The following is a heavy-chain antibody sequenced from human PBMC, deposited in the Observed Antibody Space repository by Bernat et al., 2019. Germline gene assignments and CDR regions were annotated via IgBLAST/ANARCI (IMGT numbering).Heavy chain of an antibody. CDR2: IRSKAYGGTT. V-gene: IGHV3-49*03. CDR3: TREAYYYDSSGESTDFDY. CDR1: GFTFGDYA. Sequence: EVQLVESGGGLVQPGRSLRLSCTASGFTFGDYAMSWFRQAPGKGLEWVGFIRSKAYGGTTEYAASVKGRFTISRDDSKSIAYLQMNSLKTEDTAVYYCTREAYYYDSSGESTDFDYWGQGTLVTVSS. J-gene: IGHJ4*02. D-gene: IGHD3-22*01.